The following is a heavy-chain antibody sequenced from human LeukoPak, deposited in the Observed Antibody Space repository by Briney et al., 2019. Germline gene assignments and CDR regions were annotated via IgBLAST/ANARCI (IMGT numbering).Heavy chain of an antibody. Sequence: PGRSLRLSCAASGFTFSSYAMHWVRQAPGKGLEWVAVISYDGSNKYYADSVKGRFTFSRDNSKNTLCLQMNSLRAEDTAVYYCARDLADIVVVPAAIHYYYYGMDVWGQGTTVTVSS. CDR1: GFTFSSYA. CDR3: ARDLADIVVVPAAIHYYYYGMDV. CDR2: ISYDGSNK. J-gene: IGHJ6*02. D-gene: IGHD2-2*02. V-gene: IGHV3-30-3*01.